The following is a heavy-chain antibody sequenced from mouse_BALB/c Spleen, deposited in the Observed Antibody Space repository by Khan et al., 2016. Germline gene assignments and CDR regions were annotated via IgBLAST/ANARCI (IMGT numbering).Heavy chain of an antibody. D-gene: IGHD2-1*01. Sequence: QVQLKESGPGLVAPSQSLSITCTVSGFSLTSYGVHWVRQPPGKGLEWLGVIWAGGSTNYNSALMSRLSISKDNSKRQVFFKMNSLQTDDTAIYYCAIYGNYAYWGQGTLVTVSA. CDR2: IWAGGST. V-gene: IGHV2-9*02. CDR1: GFSLTSYG. CDR3: AIYGNYAY. J-gene: IGHJ3*01.